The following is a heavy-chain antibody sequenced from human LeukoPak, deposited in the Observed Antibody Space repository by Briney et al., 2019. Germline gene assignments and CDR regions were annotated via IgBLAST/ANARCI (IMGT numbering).Heavy chain of an antibody. J-gene: IGHJ6*03. V-gene: IGHV3-21*01. CDR3: ARDKLDLLHYYYMDV. CDR1: GFTFSSYS. D-gene: IGHD1-1*01. CDR2: ISSSSSYI. Sequence: PGGSLRLSCAASGFTFSSYSMNWVRQAPGKGLEWVSSISSSSSYIYYADSVKGRFTISRDNAKNSLYLQMNSLRAEDTAVYYCARDKLDLLHYYYMDVWGKGTTVTVSS.